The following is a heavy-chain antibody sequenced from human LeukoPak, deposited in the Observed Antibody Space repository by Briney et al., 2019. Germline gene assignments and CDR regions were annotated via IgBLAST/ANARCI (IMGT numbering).Heavy chain of an antibody. CDR2: INREGGRT. CDR1: GFTFSSHW. V-gene: IGHV3-74*01. Sequence: GRSLRLSCAASGFTFSSHWMHWVRQAPGKGLMWVSRINREGGRTDYADSVKGRFTISRDNAKNTLYLQVNSLRAEDTAVYFCARGGSDTAMAHDYWGQGTLVTVSS. D-gene: IGHD5-18*01. J-gene: IGHJ4*02. CDR3: ARGGSDTAMAHDY.